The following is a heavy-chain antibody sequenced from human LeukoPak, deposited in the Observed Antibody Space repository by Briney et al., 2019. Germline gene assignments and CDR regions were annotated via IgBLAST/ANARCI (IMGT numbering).Heavy chain of an antibody. CDR3: AREVLHSSSWYDY. V-gene: IGHV3-33*08. CDR2: IWYDGSNK. J-gene: IGHJ4*02. CDR1: GFTFSSYG. D-gene: IGHD6-13*01. Sequence: PGGSLRLSCAASGFTFSSYGMHWVRQAPGKGLEWVAVIWYDGSNKYYADSVKGRFTISRDNSKNTLYLQMNSLRAEDTAVYYCAREVLHSSSWYDYWGQGTLVTVSS.